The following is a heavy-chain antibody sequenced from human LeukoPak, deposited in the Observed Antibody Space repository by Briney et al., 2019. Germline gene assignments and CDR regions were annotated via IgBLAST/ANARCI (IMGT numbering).Heavy chain of an antibody. J-gene: IGHJ6*02. CDR2: ISDNGDAT. Sequence: GGSLRLSCAASGFTFSSYAMIWVRQAPGKGLDWVSSISDNGDATYYADSVKGRFTVSRDNSKNTLYLQMNSLRAEDTAVYYCVSDRRDYGLAVWGQGTTVSVSS. CDR1: GFTFSSYA. V-gene: IGHV3-23*01. CDR3: VSDRRDYGLAV.